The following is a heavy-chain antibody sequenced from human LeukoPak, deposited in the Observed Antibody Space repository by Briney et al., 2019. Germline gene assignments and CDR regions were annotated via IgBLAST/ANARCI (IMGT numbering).Heavy chain of an antibody. Sequence: GGSLRLSCAASGFTSSSYAMHWVRQAPGRGLEGGAVISYDGSNKYYADSVKGRFTISRDNSKNSLYLQMNSLRAEDTAVYYCASRYCSGGSCYFDYWGQGTLVTVSS. V-gene: IGHV3-30-3*01. D-gene: IGHD2-15*01. CDR1: GFTSSSYA. CDR2: ISYDGSNK. CDR3: ASRYCSGGSCYFDY. J-gene: IGHJ4*02.